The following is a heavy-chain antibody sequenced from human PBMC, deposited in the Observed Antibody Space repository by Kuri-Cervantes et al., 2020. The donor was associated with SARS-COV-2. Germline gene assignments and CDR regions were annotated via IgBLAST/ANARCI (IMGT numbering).Heavy chain of an antibody. D-gene: IGHD7-27*01. V-gene: IGHV4-4*07. Sequence: GSLRLSCTVSGGSISSYYWSWIRQPAGKGLEWIGRIYTSGSTNYNPSLKSRVTMSVDTSKNQFSLKLSSVTAADTAVYYCARGRSNWGLRVFDYWGQGTLVTVSS. CDR1: GGSISSYY. CDR2: IYTSGST. J-gene: IGHJ4*02. CDR3: ARGRSNWGLRVFDY.